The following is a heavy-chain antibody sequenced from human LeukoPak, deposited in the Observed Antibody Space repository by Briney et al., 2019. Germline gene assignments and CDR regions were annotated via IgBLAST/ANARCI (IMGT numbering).Heavy chain of an antibody. Sequence: PGGSLRLSCAASGFTFSSYWMHWARQAPGKGLVWVSRINTDGSSTSYADSVKGRFTISRDNAKNTLYLQMNSLRAEDTAVYYCVSEAYTSGWPNLDYWGQGTLVTVSS. D-gene: IGHD6-19*01. CDR3: VSEAYTSGWPNLDY. CDR2: INTDGSST. CDR1: GFTFSSYW. J-gene: IGHJ4*02. V-gene: IGHV3-74*01.